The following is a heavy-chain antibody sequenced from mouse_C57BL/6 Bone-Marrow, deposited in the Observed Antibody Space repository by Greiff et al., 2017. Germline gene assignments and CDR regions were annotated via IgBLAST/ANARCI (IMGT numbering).Heavy chain of an antibody. Sequence: EVKLQESGAELVRPGASVKLSCTASGFNIKDDYMHWVKQRPEQGLEWIGWIDPENGDTEYASKFQGKATITADTSSNTAYLQLSSLTSEDTAVYYCTTSTVVAGYYAMDYWGQGTSVTVSS. CDR2: IDPENGDT. D-gene: IGHD1-1*01. CDR1: GFNIKDDY. J-gene: IGHJ4*01. V-gene: IGHV14-4*01. CDR3: TTSTVVAGYYAMDY.